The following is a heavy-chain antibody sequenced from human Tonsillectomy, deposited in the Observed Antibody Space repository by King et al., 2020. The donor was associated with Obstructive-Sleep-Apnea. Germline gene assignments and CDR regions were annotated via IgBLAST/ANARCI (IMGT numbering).Heavy chain of an antibody. D-gene: IGHD3-16*01. CDR1: GFTFEDYA. V-gene: IGHV3-9*01. J-gene: IGHJ3*02. CDR2: INWNSGNI. Sequence: VQLVESGGGLVQPGRSLRLSCAVSGFTFEDYAMHWVRQAPGKGLEWVSGINWNSGNIGYADSVKGRFTISRDNAKNSLYLQMKILRAEDTALYYCVKDRAGGIPDAFDIWGQGTMVTVSS. CDR3: VKDRAGGIPDAFDI.